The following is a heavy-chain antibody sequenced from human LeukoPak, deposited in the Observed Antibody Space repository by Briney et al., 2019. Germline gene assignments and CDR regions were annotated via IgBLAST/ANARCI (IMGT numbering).Heavy chain of an antibody. CDR3: ARVDTYYYDSSGYYSPPDY. V-gene: IGHV3-66*01. CDR1: GFTVSSNY. D-gene: IGHD3-22*01. Sequence: GGSLRLSCAASGFTVSSNYMTWVRQAPGKGLEWVPVIYSGGSTYYADSVKGRFIISRDNSKNTLYLQMNSLRAEDTAVYYCARVDTYYYDSSGYYSPPDYWGQGTLVIVSS. J-gene: IGHJ4*02. CDR2: IYSGGST.